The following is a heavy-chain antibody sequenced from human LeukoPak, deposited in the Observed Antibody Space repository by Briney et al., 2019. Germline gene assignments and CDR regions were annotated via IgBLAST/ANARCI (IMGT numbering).Heavy chain of an antibody. V-gene: IGHV3-7*01. CDR3: ARVPSWYYFDY. J-gene: IGHJ4*02. CDR2: IKQDGNEK. D-gene: IGHD6-13*01. CDR1: GFTFSGYW. Sequence: GGSLRLSCAASGFTFSGYWMSWVRQAPGKGLEWVANIKQDGNEKYYVDSVKGRFTISRDNAKNSLYLQMNSLRAEDTAVYYCARVPSWYYFDYWGQGTLVTVSS.